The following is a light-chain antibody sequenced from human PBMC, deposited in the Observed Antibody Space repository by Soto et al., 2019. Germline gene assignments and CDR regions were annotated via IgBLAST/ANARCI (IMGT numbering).Light chain of an antibody. Sequence: IGMTQSPATLSVSLGERASLSCRASQSVSSNLAWYQQKPGQAPRLLIYGASSRAPGIPDRFSGGGSGTEFTLTISSLQSEDFAVYYCQQYNNWPPITFGQGTRLEI. V-gene: IGKV3D-15*01. CDR2: GAS. CDR1: QSVSSN. J-gene: IGKJ5*01. CDR3: QQYNNWPPIT.